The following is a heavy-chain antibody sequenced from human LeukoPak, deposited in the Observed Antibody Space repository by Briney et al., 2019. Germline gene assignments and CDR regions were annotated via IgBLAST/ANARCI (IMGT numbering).Heavy chain of an antibody. Sequence: GASVKVSCKASGGTFSSYAISWVRQAPGQGLEWMGGIIPIFGTANYAQKFQGRVTITTGESTSTAYMELSSLRSEDTAVYYCARDRGYCSSTSCYRRRSHYWFDPWGQGTLVTVSS. CDR1: GGTFSSYA. CDR3: ARDRGYCSSTSCYRRRSHYWFDP. CDR2: IIPIFGTA. J-gene: IGHJ5*02. V-gene: IGHV1-69*05. D-gene: IGHD2-2*01.